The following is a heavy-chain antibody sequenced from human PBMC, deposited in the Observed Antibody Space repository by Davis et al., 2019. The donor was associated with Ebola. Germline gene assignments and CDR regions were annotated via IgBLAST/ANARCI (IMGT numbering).Heavy chain of an antibody. CDR2: IIPIFGTA. CDR1: GYTFTGYY. J-gene: IGHJ5*02. D-gene: IGHD2-15*01. Sequence: SVKVSCKASGYTFTGYYMHWVRQAPGQGLEWMGGIIPIFGTANYAQKFQGRVTITADESTSPAYMELSSLRSEDTAVYYCARAGYCSGGSCYSLLWFDPWGQGTLVTVSS. V-gene: IGHV1-69*13. CDR3: ARAGYCSGGSCYSLLWFDP.